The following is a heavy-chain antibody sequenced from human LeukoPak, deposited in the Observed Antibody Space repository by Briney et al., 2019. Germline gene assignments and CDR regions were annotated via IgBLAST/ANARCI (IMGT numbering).Heavy chain of an antibody. D-gene: IGHD3-3*01. CDR1: GASISSYY. CDR2: IYYSGST. V-gene: IGHV4-59*05. CDR3: ATARGVI. J-gene: IGHJ4*02. Sequence: SETLSLTCTVSGASISSYYWSWIRQPPGKGLEWIGSIYYSGSTYYNPSLKSRVTISVDTSKNQFSLKLSSVTAADTAVYYCATARGVIWGQGTLVTVSS.